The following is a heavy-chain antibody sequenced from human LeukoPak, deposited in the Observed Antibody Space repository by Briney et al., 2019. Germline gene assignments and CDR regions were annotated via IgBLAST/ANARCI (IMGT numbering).Heavy chain of an antibody. D-gene: IGHD6-13*01. CDR2: ISSSGSTI. CDR1: GFTFSDYY. CDR3: ATMYSSSWSPFDP. V-gene: IGHV3-11*01. J-gene: IGHJ5*02. Sequence: PGGSLRLSCAASGFTFSDYYMSWIRQAPGKGLEWVSYISSSGSTIYYADSVKGRFTISRDNAKNSLYLQMNSLRAEDTAVYYCATMYSSSWSPFDPWGQGTLVTVSS.